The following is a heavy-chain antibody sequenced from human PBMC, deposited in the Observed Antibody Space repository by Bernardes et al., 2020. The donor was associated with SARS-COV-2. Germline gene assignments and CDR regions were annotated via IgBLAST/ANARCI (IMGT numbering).Heavy chain of an antibody. CDR1: GYDFGSYG. Sequence: ASVKVSCKASGYDFGSYGISWVRQAPGQGLEWMGWITVNSGYTYYVQKFKGRVTMTADTATSTAHLEVRSLRSDDTAVYYCARVGILTGYYFFDNWGQGTLVTVSS. CDR2: ITVNSGYT. CDR3: ARVGILTGYYFFDN. V-gene: IGHV1-18*01. J-gene: IGHJ4*02. D-gene: IGHD3-9*01.